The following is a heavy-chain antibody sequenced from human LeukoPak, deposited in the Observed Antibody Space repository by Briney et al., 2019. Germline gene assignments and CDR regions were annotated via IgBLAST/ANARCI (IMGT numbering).Heavy chain of an antibody. CDR2: IWSDGGNK. J-gene: IGHJ5*02. D-gene: IGHD2-21*02. V-gene: IGHV3-33*08. CDR3: VRDRITVTAAEWFDP. Sequence: GGSLRLSCAASGFTFSRYSMHWVRQAPGKGLEWVAVIWSDGGNKYYANSVKGRFTISRDNSKNTLYLQMNSLRAEDTAVYYCVRDRITVTAAEWFDPWGQGTLVTVSS. CDR1: GFTFSRYS.